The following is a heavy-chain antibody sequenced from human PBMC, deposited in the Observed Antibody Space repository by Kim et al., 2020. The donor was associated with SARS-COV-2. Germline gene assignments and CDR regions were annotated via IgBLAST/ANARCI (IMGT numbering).Heavy chain of an antibody. V-gene: IGHV3-53*01. Sequence: STYLPASVKGLFTISGDNSKNALYLQMNSLRAEDTAVYYCARGHFVYGAHWGQGTLVTVSS. CDR3: ARGHFVYGAH. D-gene: IGHD2-8*01. CDR2: ST. J-gene: IGHJ4*02.